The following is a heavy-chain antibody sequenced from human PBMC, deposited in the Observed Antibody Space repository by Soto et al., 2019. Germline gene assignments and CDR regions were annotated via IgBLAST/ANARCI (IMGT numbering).Heavy chain of an antibody. J-gene: IGHJ4*02. CDR2: IYYSGSS. V-gene: IGHV4-39*01. CDR3: ARQPYYDFWSGPYYFDY. Sequence: SETLSLTCTVSGGSISSSSYYWGWIRQPPGKGLEWIGSIYYSGSSYYNPSLKSRVTISVDTSKNQFSLKLSSVTAADTAVYYCARQPYYDFWSGPYYFDYWGQGTLVTVSS. CDR1: GGSISSSSYY. D-gene: IGHD3-3*01.